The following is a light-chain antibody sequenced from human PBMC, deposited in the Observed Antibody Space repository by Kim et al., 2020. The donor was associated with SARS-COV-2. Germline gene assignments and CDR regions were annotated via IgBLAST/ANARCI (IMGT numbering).Light chain of an antibody. Sequence: SQGERATLSSRARQGVSSYLAGYQQKPGQDPRLLIYDAANGATGIPARFSGSGSGTDFTLTISSLEPEDFAVYYCQRRSNWPPYFGQGTRLEIK. CDR2: DAA. V-gene: IGKV3-11*01. CDR3: QRRSNWPPY. J-gene: IGKJ5*01. CDR1: QGVSSY.